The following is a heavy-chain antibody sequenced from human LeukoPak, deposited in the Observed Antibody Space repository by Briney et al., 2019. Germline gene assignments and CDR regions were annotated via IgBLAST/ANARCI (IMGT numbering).Heavy chain of an antibody. D-gene: IGHD3-22*01. V-gene: IGHV3-23*01. CDR3: AKDLYYYDSSGYLDY. J-gene: IGHJ4*02. CDR2: ISGSGGST. CDR1: GFTFSSYA. Sequence: GGSLRLSCAASGFTFSSYAMSWVRQAPGKGLEWVSAISGSGGSTYYADSVKGRFTISKDNSKNTLYLQMNSLRAEDTAVYCCAKDLYYYDSSGYLDYWGQGTLVTVSS.